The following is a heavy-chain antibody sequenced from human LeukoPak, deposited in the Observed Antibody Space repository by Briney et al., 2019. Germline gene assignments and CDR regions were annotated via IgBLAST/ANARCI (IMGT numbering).Heavy chain of an antibody. CDR2: TNPNSGGT. J-gene: IGHJ6*03. V-gene: IGHV1-2*02. Sequence: ASVKVSCKASGYTFTSYNMHWVRQAPGQGLEWMGWTNPNSGGTNYAQKFQGRVTMTRDTSISTAYMELSRLRSDDTAVYYCARDPSYYYYYYYMDVWGKGTTVTVSS. CDR3: ARDPSYYYYYYYMDV. CDR1: GYTFTSYN.